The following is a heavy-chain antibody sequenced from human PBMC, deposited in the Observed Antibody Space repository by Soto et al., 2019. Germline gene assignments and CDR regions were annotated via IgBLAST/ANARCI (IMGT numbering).Heavy chain of an antibody. CDR1: GFTFSSYA. V-gene: IGHV3-30-3*01. D-gene: IGHD2-15*01. CDR3: ARDWSRWDY. CDR2: ISYDGSNQ. Sequence: QVQLVESGGGVVQPGRSLRLSCAASGFTFSSYAMHWVRQAPGKGLEWVAVISYDGSNQSYTDSVEGRFTISRDNSKNTLYLQMNSLRAEDTAVYYCARDWSRWDYWGQGTLVTVSS. J-gene: IGHJ4*02.